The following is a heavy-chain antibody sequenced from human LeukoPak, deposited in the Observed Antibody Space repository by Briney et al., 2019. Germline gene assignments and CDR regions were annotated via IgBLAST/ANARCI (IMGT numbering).Heavy chain of an antibody. D-gene: IGHD6-13*01. CDR1: GGTFSSYA. V-gene: IGHV1-46*01. CDR2: INPSGGST. J-gene: IGHJ6*03. Sequence: ASVKVSCKASGGTFSSYAISWVRQAPGQGLEWMGIINPSGGSTSYAQKFQGRVTMTRDTSTSTVYMELSSLRSEDTAVYYCASESGRWGSRYYMDVWGKGTTVTVSS. CDR3: ASESGRWGSRYYMDV.